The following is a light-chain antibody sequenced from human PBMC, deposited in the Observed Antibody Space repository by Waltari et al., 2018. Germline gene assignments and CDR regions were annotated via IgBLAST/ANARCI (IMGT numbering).Light chain of an antibody. CDR2: STN. V-gene: IGLV8-61*01. CDR1: SGSVSTNYY. Sequence: QTVVTQEPSFSVSPGGPVTLTCGLSSGSVSTNYYPSWYQQTPGQAPRTLIYSTNIRSSGVPDRFSGSILGNKAALIITGAQAVDASDYYCLLYMPSGDWLFGGGTKLTVL. CDR3: LLYMPSGDWL. J-gene: IGLJ3*02.